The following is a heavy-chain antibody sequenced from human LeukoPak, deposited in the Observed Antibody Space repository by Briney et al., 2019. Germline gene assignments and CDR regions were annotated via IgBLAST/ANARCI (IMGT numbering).Heavy chain of an antibody. CDR3: AKGRGYCTGGSCYSDY. CDR1: GFTFSNYA. D-gene: IGHD2-15*01. J-gene: IGHJ4*02. CDR2: ISGSDGST. V-gene: IGHV3-23*01. Sequence: PGGSLRLSCTASGFTFSNYAMSWVRQAPGKGLDGVSTISGSDGSTYYADSVKGRFTISRDNSKNTLYLQMNSLRVEDTAIYYCAKGRGYCTGGSCYSDYWGQGTLVTVSS.